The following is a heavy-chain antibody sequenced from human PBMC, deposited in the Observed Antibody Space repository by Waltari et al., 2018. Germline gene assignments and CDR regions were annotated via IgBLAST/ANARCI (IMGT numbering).Heavy chain of an antibody. CDR2: INAGNGNT. CDR1: GYTFTSYA. Sequence: QVQLVQSGAEVKKPGASVKVSCKASGYTFTSYAMHWVRQAPGQRLEWMGWINAGNGNTKYSQKFQGRVTITRDTSASTAYMELSSLRSEDTAVYYCAIPYYYDSSGYLSYFDYWGQGALVTVSS. V-gene: IGHV1-3*01. J-gene: IGHJ4*02. D-gene: IGHD3-22*01. CDR3: AIPYYYDSSGYLSYFDY.